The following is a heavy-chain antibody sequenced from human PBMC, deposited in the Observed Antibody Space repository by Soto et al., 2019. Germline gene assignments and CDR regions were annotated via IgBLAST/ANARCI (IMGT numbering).Heavy chain of an antibody. Sequence: GGSLRLSCAASGFTFSSYAMSWVRQAPGKGLEWVSAISGGGSSTYYADSVKGRFTISRDNSKNTLYLQMNSLRAEGTAVYYCARDGYCSGGSCYSVPVFDYWGQGTLVTVSS. CDR2: ISGGGSST. CDR1: GFTFSSYA. D-gene: IGHD2-15*01. J-gene: IGHJ4*02. CDR3: ARDGYCSGGSCYSVPVFDY. V-gene: IGHV3-23*01.